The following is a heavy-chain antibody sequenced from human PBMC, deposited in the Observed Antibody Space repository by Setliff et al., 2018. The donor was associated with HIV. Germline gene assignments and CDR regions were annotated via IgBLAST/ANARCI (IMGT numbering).Heavy chain of an antibody. J-gene: IGHJ5*02. Sequence: SEILSLTCAVSSASISNYHWSWIRQTPGKGLEWIGSIYTSGTTNYNPSLEGRITTSVDLSKNHFSLNLHSVTAADTAVYYCAIGDEYPGVFQSWGQGKVVTVSS. CDR2: IYTSGTT. CDR3: AIGDEYPGVFQS. D-gene: IGHD2-2*01. CDR1: SASISNYH. V-gene: IGHV4-4*09.